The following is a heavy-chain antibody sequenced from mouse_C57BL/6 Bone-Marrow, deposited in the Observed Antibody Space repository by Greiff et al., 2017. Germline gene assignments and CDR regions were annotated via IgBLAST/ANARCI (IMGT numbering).Heavy chain of an antibody. CDR1: GLYTKNTS. Sequence: VPLSPSVAALVRSGASVQLSCPASGLYTKNTSMPWVKLRPDPGLEWLGRIEPANGNHKYAPKFQGKATITADASSNTAYLQLSSLTSEDTAIYYCARDGGSSYWYFDVWGTGTSGTVSS. J-gene: IGHJ1*03. D-gene: IGHD1-1*01. CDR2: IEPANGNH. CDR3: ARDGGSSYWYFDV. V-gene: IGHV14-3*01.